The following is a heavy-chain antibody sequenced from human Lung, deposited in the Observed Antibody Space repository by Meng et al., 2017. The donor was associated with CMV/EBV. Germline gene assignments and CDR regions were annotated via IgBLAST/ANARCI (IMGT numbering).Heavy chain of an antibody. V-gene: IGHV3-72*01. Sequence: GESLKISCAASGFIFSYHYIDWVRQAPGKGLEWVGRVGNKASRYTTEYAASVTGRFTFSRGDSENSLYLQMNSLKNEDTAIYYCTKGYSGIYIYAFDVWGPGTXVTVSS. D-gene: IGHD1-26*01. CDR2: VGNKASRYTT. J-gene: IGHJ3*01. CDR3: TKGYSGIYIYAFDV. CDR1: GFIFSYHY.